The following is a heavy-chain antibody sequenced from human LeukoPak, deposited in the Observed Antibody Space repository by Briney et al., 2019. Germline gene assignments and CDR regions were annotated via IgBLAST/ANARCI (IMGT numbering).Heavy chain of an antibody. Sequence: SETLSLTCAVYGGSFSAYYWSWIRQPPGKGLEWIGEINHSANTNYSPSLKSRLTISVDTSKNQFCLSLSSVTAADTAVYCCARVAAAGTDPGAFDVWGQGTMVTVSS. CDR3: ARVAAAGTDPGAFDV. CDR2: INHSANT. CDR1: GGSFSAYY. D-gene: IGHD6-13*01. J-gene: IGHJ3*01. V-gene: IGHV4-34*01.